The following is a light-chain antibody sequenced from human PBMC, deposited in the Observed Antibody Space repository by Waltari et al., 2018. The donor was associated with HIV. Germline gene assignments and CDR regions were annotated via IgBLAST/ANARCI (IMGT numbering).Light chain of an antibody. Sequence: QSALTQPASVSGSPGQSITISCPGTSSDVGAYNLFSWYQQHPGTAPKLMIFEVTKRPSGVSDRFSGSRSGNTASLTISGLQAEDEGDYHCCSYTGTGIVFGGGTKLTVL. CDR2: EVT. J-gene: IGLJ2*01. V-gene: IGLV2-23*02. CDR1: SSDVGAYNL. CDR3: CSYTGTGIV.